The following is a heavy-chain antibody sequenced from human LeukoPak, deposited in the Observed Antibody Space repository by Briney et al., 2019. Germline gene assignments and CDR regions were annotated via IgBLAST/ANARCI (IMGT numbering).Heavy chain of an antibody. CDR3: ARDPRGYSGYDSNYYYYGMDV. D-gene: IGHD5-12*01. J-gene: IGHJ6*04. CDR2: INAGNGNT. V-gene: IGHV1-3*01. Sequence: GASVKVFCKASGYTFTSYAMHWVRQAPGQRLEWMGWINAGNGNTKYSQKFQGRVTITRDTSASTAYMELSSLRSEDTAVYYCARDPRGYSGYDSNYYYYGMDVWGKGTTVTVSS. CDR1: GYTFTSYA.